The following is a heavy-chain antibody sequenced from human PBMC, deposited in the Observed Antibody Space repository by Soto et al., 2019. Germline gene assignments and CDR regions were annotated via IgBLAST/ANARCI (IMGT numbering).Heavy chain of an antibody. J-gene: IGHJ5*02. V-gene: IGHV4-34*01. CDR2: INHSGST. CDR1: GGSFSGYY. Sequence: PSETLSLTCAVYGGSFSGYYWSWIRQPPGKGLEWIGEINHSGSTNYNPSLKSRVTISVDTSKNQFSLKLSSVTAADTAVYYCAGGLRYCSSTSCYTGRSSNCFDPWGQGTLVTVS. D-gene: IGHD2-2*02. CDR3: AGGLRYCSSTSCYTGRSSNCFDP.